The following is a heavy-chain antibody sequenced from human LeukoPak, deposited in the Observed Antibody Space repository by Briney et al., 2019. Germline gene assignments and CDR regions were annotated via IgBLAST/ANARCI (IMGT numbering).Heavy chain of an antibody. D-gene: IGHD5-18*01. Sequence: PSETLSLTCAVYGGSFSGYYWSWIRQPPGKGLEWIGEINHSGSTNYNPSLKSRVTISVDTSKNQFSLKLSSVTAADTAVYYCARGAAMDLFDYWGQGTLVTVSS. CDR1: GGSFSGYY. V-gene: IGHV4-34*01. CDR3: ARGAAMDLFDY. CDR2: INHSGST. J-gene: IGHJ4*02.